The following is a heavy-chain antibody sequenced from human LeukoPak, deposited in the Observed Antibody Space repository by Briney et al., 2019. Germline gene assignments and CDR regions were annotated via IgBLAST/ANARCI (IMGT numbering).Heavy chain of an antibody. D-gene: IGHD2-8*01. V-gene: IGHV4-59*01. CDR3: ARVMAVRPYHFDY. CDR1: GGSFSGYY. J-gene: IGHJ4*02. CDR2: IYYSGST. Sequence: SETLSLTCAVYGGSFSGYYWSWIRQPPGKGLEWIGYIYYSGSTNYNPSLKSRVTISVDTSKNQFSLKLSSVTAADTAVYYCARVMAVRPYHFDYWGQGTLVTVSS.